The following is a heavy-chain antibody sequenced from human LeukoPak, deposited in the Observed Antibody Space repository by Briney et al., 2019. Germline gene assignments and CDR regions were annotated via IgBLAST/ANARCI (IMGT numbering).Heavy chain of an antibody. Sequence: SETLSLTCAVSGGSISSNNWWSWVRQPPGKGLEWIGYIYYSGSTNYNPSLKSRVTISVDTSKNQFSLKLSSVTAADTAVYYCARAPRGWYLPFQHWGQGTLVTVSS. J-gene: IGHJ1*01. CDR1: GGSISSNNW. CDR2: IYYSGST. D-gene: IGHD6-19*01. V-gene: IGHV4-4*02. CDR3: ARAPRGWYLPFQH.